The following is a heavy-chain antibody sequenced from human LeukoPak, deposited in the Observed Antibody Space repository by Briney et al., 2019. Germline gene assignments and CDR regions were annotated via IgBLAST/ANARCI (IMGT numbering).Heavy chain of an antibody. Sequence: GGSLRLSCVASGFTFSKNWMHWVRQAPGKGRVWVSRIQGDGSNTNYADSVKGRFSISRDNAKNTVYLQMNSLRAEDTGIYYCARGTSAGGPISPFDFWGQGTVVTVSS. CDR3: ARGTSAGGPISPFDF. V-gene: IGHV3-74*01. J-gene: IGHJ4*02. CDR1: GFTFSKNW. D-gene: IGHD6-13*01. CDR2: IQGDGSNT.